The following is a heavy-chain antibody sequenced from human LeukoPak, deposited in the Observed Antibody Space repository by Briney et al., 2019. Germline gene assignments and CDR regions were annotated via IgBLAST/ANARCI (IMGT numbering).Heavy chain of an antibody. CDR1: GFTFDDYT. CDR2: ITWDGGST. V-gene: IGHV3-43*01. Sequence: GGSLRLSCAASGFTFDDYTMHWVRQAPGKGLEWVSLITWDGGSTYYADSVKGRFTISRDNSKNSPYLQMNSLRTEDTALYYCAKGKNTGSYLSHVDYWGQGTLVTVSS. D-gene: IGHD3-10*01. J-gene: IGHJ4*02. CDR3: AKGKNTGSYLSHVDY.